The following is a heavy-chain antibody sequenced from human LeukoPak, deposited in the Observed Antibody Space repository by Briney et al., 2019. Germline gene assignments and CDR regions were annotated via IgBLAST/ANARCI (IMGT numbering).Heavy chain of an antibody. J-gene: IGHJ4*02. V-gene: IGHV1-46*01. D-gene: IGHD3-10*01. Sequence: ASVKVSCKASGYTFTSYYMHWVRQAPGQGLEWMGIINPSGGSTSYAQKFQGRVTMTRDTSTSTVYMELSSLRSEDTAVYYCASVPKMVRGVTEKDYWGQGTLVTVSS. CDR2: INPSGGST. CDR1: GYTFTSYY. CDR3: ASVPKMVRGVTEKDY.